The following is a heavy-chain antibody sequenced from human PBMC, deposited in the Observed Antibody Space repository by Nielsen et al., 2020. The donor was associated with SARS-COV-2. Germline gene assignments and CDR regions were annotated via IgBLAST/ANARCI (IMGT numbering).Heavy chain of an antibody. D-gene: IGHD5-24*01. Sequence: SVKVSCKASGGTFSSFPISWVRQAPGQGPEWTGRIIPILGITTYAQKFHGRVTVTADKSTSTAYMELHSLTSADTAVYYCAREMATNLVHSFEIWGQGTVVTVSS. J-gene: IGHJ3*02. CDR1: GGTFSSFP. CDR2: IIPILGIT. CDR3: AREMATNLVHSFEI. V-gene: IGHV1-69*04.